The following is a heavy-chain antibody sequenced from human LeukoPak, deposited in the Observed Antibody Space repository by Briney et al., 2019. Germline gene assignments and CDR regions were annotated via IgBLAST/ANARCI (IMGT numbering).Heavy chain of an antibody. CDR1: GGSISSYY. D-gene: IGHD1-26*01. Sequence: SETLSLTCTVSGGSISSYYWSWIRQPAGKGLEWIGRIYTSGSINYNPSLKSRVTMSVDTSKNQFSLKLSSVTAADTAVYYCARVSIVGATHYFDYWGQGTLVTVSS. CDR2: IYTSGSI. J-gene: IGHJ4*02. V-gene: IGHV4-4*07. CDR3: ARVSIVGATHYFDY.